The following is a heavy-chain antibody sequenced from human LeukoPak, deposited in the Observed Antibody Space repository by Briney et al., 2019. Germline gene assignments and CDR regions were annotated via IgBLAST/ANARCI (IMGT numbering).Heavy chain of an antibody. J-gene: IGHJ5*02. CDR2: IKQDGSDI. CDR1: GFIFRSHW. Sequence: GGSLRLSCAASGFIFRSHWMSWVRQAPGKGLEWVASIKQDGSDIYYVDSVEGRFTISRDNAKSSLLLEMNSPRAEDTAVYYCARDATWGQGTLVTVSS. V-gene: IGHV3-7*01. CDR3: ARDAT.